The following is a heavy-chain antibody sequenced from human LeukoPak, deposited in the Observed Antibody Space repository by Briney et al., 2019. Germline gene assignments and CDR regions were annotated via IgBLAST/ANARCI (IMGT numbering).Heavy chain of an antibody. V-gene: IGHV1-2*02. Sequence: ASVKVSCKASGYTFTGYFIHWVRQAPGQGLEWMGWVNPDSGGTHYAQNFQGRVTMTRETSITTAFMELSSLTSDDTAMYYCARTMSYQWRIDYWGQGTLVTVSS. J-gene: IGHJ4*02. CDR1: GYTFTGYF. CDR2: VNPDSGGT. D-gene: IGHD3-16*02. CDR3: ARTMSYQWRIDY.